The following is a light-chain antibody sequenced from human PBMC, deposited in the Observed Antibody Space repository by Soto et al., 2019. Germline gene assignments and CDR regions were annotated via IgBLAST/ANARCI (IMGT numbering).Light chain of an antibody. V-gene: IGKV3-15*01. CDR1: QSVSSN. CDR2: GAS. Sequence: EKVMTQSPATLSVSAGERASLSCRASQSVSSNLAWYQQKPGQAPRLLIYGASTRATGIPARFSGSGSGTEFTLTISSLQSEDFAVYYCQQYNNSPRTFGQGTKVDIK. J-gene: IGKJ1*01. CDR3: QQYNNSPRT.